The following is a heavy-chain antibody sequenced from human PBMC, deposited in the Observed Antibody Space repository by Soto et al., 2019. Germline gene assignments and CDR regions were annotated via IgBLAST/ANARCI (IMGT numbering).Heavy chain of an antibody. D-gene: IGHD5-12*01. V-gene: IGHV1-3*05. Sequence: QVQLVQSGAEEKKPGASVKVSCKASGYTFTSYAMHWVRQAPGQRLEWMGWINAGHGNTKYSQKFQGRVTIPRDTSASTAYMELSSLSSEETAVYYCARFSGFDYGGSSFDPWGQGTRVTASS. J-gene: IGHJ5*02. CDR2: INAGHGNT. CDR3: ARFSGFDYGGSSFDP. CDR1: GYTFTSYA.